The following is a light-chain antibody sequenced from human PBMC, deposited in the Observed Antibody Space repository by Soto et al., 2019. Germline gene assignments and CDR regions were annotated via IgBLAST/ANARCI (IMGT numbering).Light chain of an antibody. V-gene: IGKV3-20*01. J-gene: IGKJ5*01. CDR2: DAS. CDR1: QSVRRY. Sequence: EIVWTQSPDTLSLSSGESATLSSRASQSVRRYLAWYQQPHGQTPRIXIYDASNRAAGIPARFSGSGAGTDFTLTISRLEPEDVEVYYCQQYGSSPITFGQGTRLEIK. CDR3: QQYGSSPIT.